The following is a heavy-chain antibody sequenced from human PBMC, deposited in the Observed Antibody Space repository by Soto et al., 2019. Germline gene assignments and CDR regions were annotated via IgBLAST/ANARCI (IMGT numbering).Heavy chain of an antibody. Sequence: QVRLVESGGGVVRPGRSLRLSCAASGFTFSNYGMHWVRQAPGRGLEWVAVVWFDGSQKYYADSVKGRFTISRDNSKNTLYLQMNSLRAEDTAVDYCTRGEGSSGFRFDPWGQGTLVTVSS. CDR1: GFTFSNYG. CDR3: TRGEGSSGFRFDP. D-gene: IGHD3-22*01. J-gene: IGHJ5*02. V-gene: IGHV3-33*01. CDR2: VWFDGSQK.